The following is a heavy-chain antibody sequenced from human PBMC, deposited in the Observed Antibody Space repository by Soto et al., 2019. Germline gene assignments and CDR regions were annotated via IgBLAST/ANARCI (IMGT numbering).Heavy chain of an antibody. CDR2: MSGSGADT. CDR1: GFTFNNYA. D-gene: IGHD4-4*01. CDR3: AKDLREAATNNWFDP. V-gene: IGHV3-23*01. J-gene: IGHJ5*02. Sequence: EVQLLESGGGLVQPGGSLRLSCAASGFTFNNYAMTWVRQAPGKGLEWVSGMSGSGADTYYADSVKGRFTISRDNSENTRYVQKKSLRAEDTAVYYCAKDLREAATNNWFDPWGQGTLVTVSS.